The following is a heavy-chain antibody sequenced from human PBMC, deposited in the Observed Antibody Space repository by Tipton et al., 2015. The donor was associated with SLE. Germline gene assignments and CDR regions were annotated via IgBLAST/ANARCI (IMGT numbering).Heavy chain of an antibody. CDR2: IYPGDSDT. D-gene: IGHD3-22*01. CDR3: ARPPGVVVTTGGSFDI. Sequence: VQLVQSGVEVKKTGESLRISCKGSGYNFPTYWIGWVRQMPGKGLEWMGIIYPGDSDTRYSPSFQGQVTISADKSISTAYLQWSSLKASDTAMYYCARPPGVVVTTGGSFDIWGQGTMVTVSS. CDR1: GYNFPTYW. V-gene: IGHV5-51*01. J-gene: IGHJ3*02.